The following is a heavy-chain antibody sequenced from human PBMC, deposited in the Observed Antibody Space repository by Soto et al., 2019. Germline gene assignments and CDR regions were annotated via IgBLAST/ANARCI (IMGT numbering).Heavy chain of an antibody. V-gene: IGHV3-21*01. CDR1: GFTFSSYS. CDR2: ISSSSSYI. J-gene: IGHJ4*02. D-gene: IGHD2-15*01. Sequence: EVQLVESGGGLVKPGGSLRLSCAASGFTFSSYSMNWVRQAPGKGLEWVSSISSSSSYIYYADSVKGRFTISRDNAENSLYLQMNSLRAEDTAVYYCARDGGPYCSGGSCYSLDYWGQGTLVTVSS. CDR3: ARDGGPYCSGGSCYSLDY.